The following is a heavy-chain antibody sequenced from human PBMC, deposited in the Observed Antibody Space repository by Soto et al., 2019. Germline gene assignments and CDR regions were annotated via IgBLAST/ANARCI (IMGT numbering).Heavy chain of an antibody. CDR1: GGSITNNY. D-gene: IGHD3-10*01. V-gene: IGHV4-59*12. CDR2: VYYSGST. CDR3: ARDGYYGMYDFAY. J-gene: IGHJ4*02. Sequence: SETLSLTCTVSGGSITNNYWSWLRQPPGKGLEWIGYVYYSGSTNYNPSLKSRVTISIDTSKTQFSLKLSSVTAADTAMYFCARDGYYGMYDFAYWGQGTRVTVSS.